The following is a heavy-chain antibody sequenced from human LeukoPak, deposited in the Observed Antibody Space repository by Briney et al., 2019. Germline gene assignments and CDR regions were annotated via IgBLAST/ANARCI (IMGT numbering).Heavy chain of an antibody. Sequence: PSETLSLTCSVSGGSISGYYWGWIRQPPGKGLEWIGSIYHSGSTYYNPSLKSRVTISVDTSKNQFSLKLSSVTAADTAVYYCARVMVVIAPDAFDIWGQGTMVTVSS. J-gene: IGHJ3*02. CDR3: ARVMVVIAPDAFDI. CDR1: GGSISGYY. V-gene: IGHV4-38-2*02. D-gene: IGHD2-21*01. CDR2: IYHSGST.